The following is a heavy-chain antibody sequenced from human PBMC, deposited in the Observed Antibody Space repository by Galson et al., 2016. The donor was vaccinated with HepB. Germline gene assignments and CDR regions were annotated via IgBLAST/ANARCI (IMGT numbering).Heavy chain of an antibody. CDR3: ARRAGPGWGAFDM. Sequence: SLRLSCAASGFTFSSYAMSWVRQAPGKGLEWVSTISGSGGSTYNADSVKGRFTISRDNSRNTLSLQMNSLRGEDTAVYYCARRAGPGWGAFDMWGQGTMVTVSP. CDR1: GFTFSSYA. V-gene: IGHV3-23*01. D-gene: IGHD1-14*01. CDR2: ISGSGGST. J-gene: IGHJ3*02.